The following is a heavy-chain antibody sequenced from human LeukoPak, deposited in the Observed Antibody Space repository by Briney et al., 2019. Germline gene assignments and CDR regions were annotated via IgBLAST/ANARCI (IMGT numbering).Heavy chain of an antibody. V-gene: IGHV3-74*01. D-gene: IGHD2-2*01. CDR3: AKEAPHCSSTSCYVEF. CDR2: INSDGSWT. J-gene: IGHJ4*02. Sequence: PGGSLRLSCAASGNYWMHWVRQAPGKGLVWVSHINSDGSWTSYADSVKGRFTISRDNAKNKLYLQMNSLRAEDTAVYYCAKEAPHCSSTSCYVEFWGQGTLVTVSS. CDR1: GNYW.